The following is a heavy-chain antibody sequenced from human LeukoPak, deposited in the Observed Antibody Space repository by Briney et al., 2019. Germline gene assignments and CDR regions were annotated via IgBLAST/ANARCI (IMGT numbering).Heavy chain of an antibody. CDR3: ARVIPDYGGNSYYYYYYMDV. J-gene: IGHJ6*03. CDR2: IHHSGTT. D-gene: IGHD4-23*01. CDR1: GGSISSYY. V-gene: IGHV4-59*04. Sequence: SETLSLTCTVSGGSISSYYWSWIRQSPGKGLEWIGTIHHSGTTYYNPSLKSRVTISVDTSKNQFSLKLSSVTAADTAVYYCARVIPDYGGNSYYYYYYMDVWGKGTTVTISS.